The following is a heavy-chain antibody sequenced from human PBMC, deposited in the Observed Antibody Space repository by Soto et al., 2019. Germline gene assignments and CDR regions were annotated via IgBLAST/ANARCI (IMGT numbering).Heavy chain of an antibody. D-gene: IGHD2-2*02. CDR3: ARAHQLLHPWYYYYGMDV. Sequence: PSETLSLTCAVYGGSFSGYYWSWIRQPPGKGLEWIGEINHSGSTNYNPSLKSRVTISVDTSKNQFSLKLSSVTAADTAVYYCARAHQLLHPWYYYYGMDVCVQGTTVT. CDR1: GGSFSGYY. V-gene: IGHV4-34*01. J-gene: IGHJ6*02. CDR2: INHSGST.